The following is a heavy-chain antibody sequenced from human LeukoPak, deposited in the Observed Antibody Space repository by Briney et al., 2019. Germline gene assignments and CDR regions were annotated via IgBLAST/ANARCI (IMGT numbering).Heavy chain of an antibody. D-gene: IGHD1-1*01. Sequence: SETLSLTCAVYGASFSDYYWNWIRQPPGKGLEWLGEINHSGDTNYNPSLKSRVTISVDTSRNQFSLNLTSVTAADTAVYYCATMSSTTRYYYYYYGTDVWGHGTTVTVSS. V-gene: IGHV4-34*01. CDR2: INHSGDT. CDR1: GASFSDYY. CDR3: ATMSSTTRYYYYYYGTDV. J-gene: IGHJ6*02.